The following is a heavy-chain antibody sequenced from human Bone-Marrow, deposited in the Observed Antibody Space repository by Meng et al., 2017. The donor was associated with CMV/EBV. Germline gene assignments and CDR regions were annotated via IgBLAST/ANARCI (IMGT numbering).Heavy chain of an antibody. CDR3: ARGADGYNYYFDY. D-gene: IGHD5-24*01. CDR1: GSRNRAA. CDR2: TYYRSQQWYN. V-gene: IGHV6-1*01. J-gene: IGHJ4*02. Sequence: GSRNRAAWNWIRQAPSRGLEWLGRTYYRSQQWYNDYAVSVKSRITINPDTSKNQFSLQVNSVTPEDTAVYYCARGADGYNYYFDYWGQGTLVTVSS.